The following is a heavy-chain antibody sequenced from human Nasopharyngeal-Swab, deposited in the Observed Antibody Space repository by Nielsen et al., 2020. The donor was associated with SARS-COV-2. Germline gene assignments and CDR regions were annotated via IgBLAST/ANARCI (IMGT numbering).Heavy chain of an antibody. CDR3: ARELYYDYVWGSYRYRGWFDP. V-gene: IGHV4-38-2*02. J-gene: IGHJ5*02. CDR2: IYHSGST. CDR1: GYSISSGYY. D-gene: IGHD3-16*02. Sequence: SETLSLTCTVSGYSISSGYYWGWIRQPPGKGLEWIGSIYHSGSTYYNPSLKSRVTISVDTSKNQFSLKLSSVTAADTAVYYCARELYYDYVWGSYRYRGWFDPWGQGTLVTVSS.